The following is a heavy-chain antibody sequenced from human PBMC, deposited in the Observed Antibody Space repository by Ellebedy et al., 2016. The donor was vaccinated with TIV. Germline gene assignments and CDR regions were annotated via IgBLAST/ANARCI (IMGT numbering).Heavy chain of an antibody. J-gene: IGHJ6*02. Sequence: GESLKISXAASGFPFSSYVMSWVRQAPEKGLEWVANIKQDGSEKYYVDSVKGRFTISRDNAKNSLYLQMNSLRAEDTAVYYCARDRLEASSSWYYYYYGMDVWGQGTTVTVSS. CDR3: ARDRLEASSSWYYYYYGMDV. CDR2: IKQDGSEK. CDR1: GFPFSSYV. V-gene: IGHV3-7*01. D-gene: IGHD6-13*01.